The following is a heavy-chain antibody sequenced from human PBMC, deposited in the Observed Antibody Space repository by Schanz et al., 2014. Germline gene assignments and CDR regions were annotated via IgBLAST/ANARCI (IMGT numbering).Heavy chain of an antibody. CDR2: FNDGGVNK. Sequence: EVHLLESGGGLVEPGGSLRLSCATSGFSLDIFAVSWVRQAPGKGLEWVSSFNDGGVNKYYADSVKGRSTISSDNSKSTLYLQMSSLRAEDTAVYSCAKSQGSSFDSWGQGTLVTVSS. D-gene: IGHD6-13*01. CDR1: GFSLDIFA. V-gene: IGHV3-23*01. CDR3: AKSQGSSFDS. J-gene: IGHJ4*02.